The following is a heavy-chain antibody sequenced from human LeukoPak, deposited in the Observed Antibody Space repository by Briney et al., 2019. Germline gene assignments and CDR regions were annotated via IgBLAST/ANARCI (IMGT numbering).Heavy chain of an antibody. CDR2: ISSSSDYI. V-gene: IGHV3-21*01. J-gene: IGHJ4*02. Sequence: GGSLRLSCAASGFTSSSYSMNWVRQAPGKGLEWVSSISSSSDYIYYADSLKGRFTISRDNAKNSLYLQMNNLRAEDTAVYYCAIGPLPNFAYWGQGTLVTVSS. CDR3: AIGPLPNFAY. CDR1: GFTSSSYS.